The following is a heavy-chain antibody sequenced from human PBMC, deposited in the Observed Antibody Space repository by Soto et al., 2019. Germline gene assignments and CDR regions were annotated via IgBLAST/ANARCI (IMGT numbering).Heavy chain of an antibody. CDR1: GYTFTDYY. V-gene: IGHV1-2*02. CDR3: ASEDCRNTNCLKGFDY. Sequence: ASVKVSCKASGYTFTDYYMHWVRQAPGQGFEWVGGINPKSGGPKYVPKFQGRVTVTRDTSTSTAYMELNRLTSDDTAVYYCASEDCRNTNCLKGFDYWGQGTLVTVSS. D-gene: IGHD2-15*01. J-gene: IGHJ4*02. CDR2: INPKSGGP.